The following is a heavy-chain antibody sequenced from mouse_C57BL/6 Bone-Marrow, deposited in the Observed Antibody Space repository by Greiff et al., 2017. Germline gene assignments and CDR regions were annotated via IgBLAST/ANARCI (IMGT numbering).Heavy chain of an antibody. J-gene: IGHJ4*01. Sequence: EVQLVESGGGLVKPGGSLKLSCAASGFTFSDYGMHWVRQAPEKGLEWVAYISSGSSTIYYADTVKGRFTISRDNAKNTLFLQMTSLRSEDTAMYYCARQYYGSSPYYYAMDYWGQGTSVTVSS. CDR1: GFTFSDYG. V-gene: IGHV5-17*01. CDR2: ISSGSSTI. CDR3: ARQYYGSSPYYYAMDY. D-gene: IGHD1-1*01.